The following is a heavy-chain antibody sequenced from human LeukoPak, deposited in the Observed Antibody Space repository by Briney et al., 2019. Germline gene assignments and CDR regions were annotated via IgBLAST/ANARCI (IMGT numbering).Heavy chain of an antibody. V-gene: IGHV3-74*01. Sequence: GGSLRLSCAASGFTFSSYWMHWVRQAPGKGLVWVSRINSDGSSTRYADSVKGRFTISRDNSKNTLYLQMNSLRAEDTAVYYCAKLRITMRDYGGQGTLVTVSS. CDR2: INSDGSST. D-gene: IGHD3-22*01. J-gene: IGHJ4*02. CDR3: AKLRITMRDY. CDR1: GFTFSSYW.